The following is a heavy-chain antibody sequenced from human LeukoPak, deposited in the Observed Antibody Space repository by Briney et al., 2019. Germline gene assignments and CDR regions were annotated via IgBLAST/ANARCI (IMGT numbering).Heavy chain of an antibody. CDR3: ARYTVTKPYYYYGMDV. Sequence: SETLSLTCAVYGGSFSGYYWSWIRQPPGKGLEWIGEINHSGSTNYNPSLKSRVTISVDTSKNQFSLKLGSVTAADTAVCYCARYTVTKPYYYYGMDVWGQGTTVTVSS. D-gene: IGHD4-17*01. V-gene: IGHV4-34*01. CDR1: GGSFSGYY. J-gene: IGHJ6*02. CDR2: INHSGST.